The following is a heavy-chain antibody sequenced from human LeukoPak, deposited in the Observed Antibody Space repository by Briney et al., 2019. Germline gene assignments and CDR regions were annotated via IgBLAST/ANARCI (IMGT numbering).Heavy chain of an antibody. CDR1: GFTVSSNY. D-gene: IGHD6-6*01. CDR2: IFGGGGT. Sequence: GGSLRLSCAAFGFTVSSNYMSWVRQAPGKGLEWVSVIFGGGGTYYADSVKGRFTISRDNAKNSLYLQMNSLRAEDTAVYYCARDHLAPYFASYSSSSGTFDNWGQGTLVTVSS. CDR3: ARDHLAPYFASYSSSSGTFDN. J-gene: IGHJ4*02. V-gene: IGHV3-53*01.